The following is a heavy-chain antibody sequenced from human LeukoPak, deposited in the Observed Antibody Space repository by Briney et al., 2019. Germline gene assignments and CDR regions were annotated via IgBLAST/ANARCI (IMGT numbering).Heavy chain of an antibody. V-gene: IGHV4-34*01. CDR3: ARPQGGTTYAFDI. CDR1: GGSFSGYY. CDR2: INHSGST. D-gene: IGHD1-7*01. J-gene: IGHJ3*02. Sequence: SETLSLTCAVYGGSFSGYYWSWIRQPPGKGLEWIGEINHSGSTNYNPSLKSRVTISVDTSKNQFSLKLSSVTAADTAVYYCARPQGGTTYAFDIWGQGTMVTVSS.